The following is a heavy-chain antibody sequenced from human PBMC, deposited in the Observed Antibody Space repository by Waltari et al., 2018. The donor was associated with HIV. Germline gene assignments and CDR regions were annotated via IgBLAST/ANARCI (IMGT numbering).Heavy chain of an antibody. CDR2: IRSRGNRYAT. V-gene: IGHV3-73*02. Sequence: EVQLVESGGGLVQPGGCLRVSCAASGFPFSASAIHWVRQASGKGLEWVGRIRSRGNRYATAYGASVKGRFTVSRDDSKNTAYLQMNNLKTEDTAVYYCTRALAYWGQGTLVTVSP. J-gene: IGHJ4*02. CDR1: GFPFSASA. D-gene: IGHD3-16*01. CDR3: TRALAY.